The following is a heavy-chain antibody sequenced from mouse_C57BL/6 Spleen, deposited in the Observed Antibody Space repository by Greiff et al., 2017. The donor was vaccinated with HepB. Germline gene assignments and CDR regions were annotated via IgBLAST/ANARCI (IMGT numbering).Heavy chain of an antibody. CDR1: GYTFTSYW. J-gene: IGHJ2*01. D-gene: IGHD2-1*01. Sequence: QVQLKQPGAELVMPGASVKLSCKASGYTFTSYWMHWVKQRPGQGLEWIGEIDPSDSYTNYNQKFKGKSTLTVDKSSSTAYMQLSSLTSEDSAVYYCARYRGNWYFDYWGQGTTLTVSS. CDR3: ARYRGNWYFDY. V-gene: IGHV1-69*01. CDR2: IDPSDSYT.